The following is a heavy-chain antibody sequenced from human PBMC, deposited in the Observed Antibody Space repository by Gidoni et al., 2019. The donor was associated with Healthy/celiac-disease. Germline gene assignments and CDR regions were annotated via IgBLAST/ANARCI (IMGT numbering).Heavy chain of an antibody. V-gene: IGHV3-23*01. Sequence: EVQMLESGGGLVQPGGSLRLSGAHYGFTFSGYAMSWVRQAPGKGLEWVSAISGSGGSTYYADSVKGRFTISRDNSKNTLYLQMNSLRAEDTAVYYCANDKYSSSSPGEFDYWGQGTLVTVSS. CDR3: ANDKYSSSSPGEFDY. CDR2: ISGSGGST. D-gene: IGHD6-6*01. J-gene: IGHJ4*02. CDR1: GFTFSGYA.